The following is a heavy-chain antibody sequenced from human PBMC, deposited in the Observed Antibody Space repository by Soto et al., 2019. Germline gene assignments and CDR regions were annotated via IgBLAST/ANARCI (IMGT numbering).Heavy chain of an antibody. CDR3: ARAYSWLLPDLDY. CDR2: ISYDGSNK. V-gene: IGHV3-30-3*01. J-gene: IGHJ4*02. Sequence: QVQLVESGGGVVQPGRSLRLSCAASRFTFSSYAMHWVRQAPGKGLEWVAVISYDGSNKYYADSVKGRFTISRDNSKNTLYLQMNSLRAEDTAVYYCARAYSWLLPDLDYWGQGTLVTVSS. CDR1: RFTFSSYA. D-gene: IGHD3-22*01.